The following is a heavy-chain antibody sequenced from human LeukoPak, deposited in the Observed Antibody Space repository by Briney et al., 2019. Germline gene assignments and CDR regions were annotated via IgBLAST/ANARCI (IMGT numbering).Heavy chain of an antibody. CDR1: GYTFTGHY. J-gene: IGHJ4*02. CDR2: INPNSGGT. CDR3: ARDMEDIVVVVAAILYY. D-gene: IGHD2-15*01. V-gene: IGHV1-2*02. Sequence: GASVKVSCKASGYTFTGHYMHWVRQAPGQGLEWMGWINPNSGGTNYAQKFQGRVTMTRDTSISTAYMELSRLRSDDTAVYYCARDMEDIVVVVAAILYYWGQGTLVTVSS.